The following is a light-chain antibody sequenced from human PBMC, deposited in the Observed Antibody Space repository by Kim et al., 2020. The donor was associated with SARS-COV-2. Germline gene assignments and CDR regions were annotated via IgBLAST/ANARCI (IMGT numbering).Light chain of an antibody. CDR3: CSDADSSTSYV. CDR2: DVS. CDR1: SSDVGANNH. V-gene: IGLV2-11*01. J-gene: IGLJ1*01. Sequence: QSALTQPRSVSGSPGQSVSISCTGTSSDVGANNHVSWYQQHPGKAPKLMIYDVSERPSGVPDRFSGSKSGNTASLTISGLKAEDEADYYCCSDADSSTSYVFGTGTKVTVL.